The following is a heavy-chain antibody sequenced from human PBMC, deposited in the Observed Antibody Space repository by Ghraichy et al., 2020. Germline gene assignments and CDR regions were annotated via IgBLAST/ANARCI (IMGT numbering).Heavy chain of an antibody. D-gene: IGHD3-3*01. CDR1: GGSINSYNYY. Sequence: SETLSLTCTVSGGSINSYNYYWGWIRQPPGKGLEWIGSIYYSGSTYYNPSLKSRVTISLDTSKNQFSLRLSSVAAADTAMYFCARDVHVLQFLGYYMDVWGNGTTVTVSS. CDR2: IYYSGST. CDR3: ARDVHVLQFLGYYMDV. V-gene: IGHV4-39*07. J-gene: IGHJ6*03.